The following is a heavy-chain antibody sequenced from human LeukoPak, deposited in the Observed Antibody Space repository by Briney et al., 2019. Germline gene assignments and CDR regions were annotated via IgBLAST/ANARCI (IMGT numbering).Heavy chain of an antibody. V-gene: IGHV1-69*13. CDR3: ARDPTSRAGYCSSTSCYSGLSIWFDP. Sequence: GASVKVSCKASGGTFSSNAISWVRQAPGQGLEWMGGIVPIFGTAKYAQKFQGRVTITADESTSTVYMELSRLRSEDTAVYYCARDPTSRAGYCSSTSCYSGLSIWFDPWGQGTLVTVSS. D-gene: IGHD2-2*01. CDR2: IVPIFGTA. CDR1: GGTFSSNA. J-gene: IGHJ5*02.